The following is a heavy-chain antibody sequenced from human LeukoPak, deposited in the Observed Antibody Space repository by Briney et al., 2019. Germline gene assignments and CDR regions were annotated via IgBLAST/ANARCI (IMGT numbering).Heavy chain of an antibody. J-gene: IGHJ6*02. CDR2: ISWNSGSI. CDR1: GFTFDDYA. CDR3: GNSIAAAGGYYYGMDV. D-gene: IGHD6-13*01. V-gene: IGHV3-9*01. Sequence: GGSLRLSCVASGFTFDDYAMHWVRQAPGKGLEWVSGISWNSGSIGYADSVKGRFTISRDNAKNSLYLQMNSLRAEDTALYYCGNSIAAAGGYYYGMDVWGQGTTVTVSS.